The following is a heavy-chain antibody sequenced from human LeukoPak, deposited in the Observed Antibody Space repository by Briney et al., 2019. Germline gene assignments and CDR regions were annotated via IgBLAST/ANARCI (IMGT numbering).Heavy chain of an antibody. D-gene: IGHD2-2*01. J-gene: IGHJ6*02. CDR3: ASPQDDYCSSTSCYGMDV. CDR1: GFTFSSYS. Sequence: GGSLRLSCAASGFTFSSYSMNWVRQAPGKGLEWVSSINSSSSYIYYADSVKGRFTISRDNAKNSLYLQMNSLRVADTAVYYCASPQDDYCSSTSCYGMDVWGQGTTVTVSS. V-gene: IGHV3-21*01. CDR2: INSSSSYI.